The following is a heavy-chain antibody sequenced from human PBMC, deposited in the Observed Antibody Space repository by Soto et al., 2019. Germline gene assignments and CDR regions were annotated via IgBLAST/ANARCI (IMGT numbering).Heavy chain of an antibody. D-gene: IGHD5-12*01. Sequence: QLQLQESGSGLVKPSQTLSLTCAVSGGSISSGGYSWSWIRQPPGKGLEWIGYIYHSGSTYYNPSLKGRATTSVDRSKNQLSLKLSSVTAADTAVYFCAAGGGLPRYSWGQRTLVTVSS. CDR1: GGSISSGGYS. J-gene: IGHJ4*02. V-gene: IGHV4-30-2*01. CDR2: IYHSGST. CDR3: AAGGGLPRYS.